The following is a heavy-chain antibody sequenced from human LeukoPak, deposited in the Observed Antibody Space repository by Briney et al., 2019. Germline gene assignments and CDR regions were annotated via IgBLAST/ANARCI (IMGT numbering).Heavy chain of an antibody. CDR3: ARRAGAYSHPYDY. Sequence: GGSVRLSCAASGFTFSDYYINWIRQAPGMGLEWVAYLSSSGNTIYYADSVKGRFTISRDNSKNTLYLQMNSLRAEDTAVYYCARRAGAYSHPYDYWGQGTLVTVSS. V-gene: IGHV3-11*01. D-gene: IGHD4/OR15-4a*01. CDR1: GFTFSDYY. CDR2: LSSSGNTI. J-gene: IGHJ4*02.